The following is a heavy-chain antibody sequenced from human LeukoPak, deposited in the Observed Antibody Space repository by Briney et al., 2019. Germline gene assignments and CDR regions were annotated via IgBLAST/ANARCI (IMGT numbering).Heavy chain of an antibody. Sequence: PGGSLRLSCAASGFTFSSYAMHWVRQAPGKGLEWVAVISYDGSNKYYADSVKGRFTISRDNSKNTLYLQMNSLRAEDTAVYYCARAPPITMVRGVITWFDPWGQGTLVTVSS. CDR2: ISYDGSNK. V-gene: IGHV3-30-3*01. CDR3: ARAPPITMVRGVITWFDP. D-gene: IGHD3-10*01. J-gene: IGHJ5*02. CDR1: GFTFSSYA.